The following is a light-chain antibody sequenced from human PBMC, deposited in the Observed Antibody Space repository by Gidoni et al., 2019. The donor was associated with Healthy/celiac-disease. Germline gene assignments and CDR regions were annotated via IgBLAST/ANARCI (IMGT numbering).Light chain of an antibody. Sequence: SYQPIHPLPASVALGQTARITRGGNNIGSKNVHWYQQKPGQAPVLIIYSDSNRPCGIPERFSGSNSGNTATLTISRAQAGDEADYCCQVWDSSTVVFGGGTKLTVL. CDR3: QVWDSSTVV. CDR2: SDS. CDR1: NIGSKN. J-gene: IGLJ2*01. V-gene: IGLV3-9*01.